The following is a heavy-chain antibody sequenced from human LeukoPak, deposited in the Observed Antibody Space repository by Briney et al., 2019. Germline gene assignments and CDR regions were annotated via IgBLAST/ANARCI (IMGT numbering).Heavy chain of an antibody. CDR1: GFTFSSYS. V-gene: IGHV3-53*01. D-gene: IGHD2-15*01. J-gene: IGHJ4*02. CDR3: ARRSGKNDY. Sequence: PGGSLRLSCAASGFTFSSYSMNWVRQASGKGLEWVSVIYSGGSTYYADSVKGRFTISRDNSKNTLYLQMNSLRAEDTAVYYCARRSGKNDYWGQGTLATVSS. CDR2: IYSGGST.